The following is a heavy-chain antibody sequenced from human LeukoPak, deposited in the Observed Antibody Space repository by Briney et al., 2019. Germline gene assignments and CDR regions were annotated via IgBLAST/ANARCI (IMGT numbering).Heavy chain of an antibody. Sequence: GASVKVSCKASGGTFSSYAISWVRQAPGQGLEWMGRIIPIFGTANYAQKFQGRVTITTDESTSTAYMELSSLRSEDTAVYYCASLRRVEDYDLWSGSQEFDYWGQGTLVTVSS. CDR3: ASLRRVEDYDLWSGSQEFDY. J-gene: IGHJ4*02. V-gene: IGHV1-69*05. CDR2: IIPIFGTA. D-gene: IGHD3-3*01. CDR1: GGTFSSYA.